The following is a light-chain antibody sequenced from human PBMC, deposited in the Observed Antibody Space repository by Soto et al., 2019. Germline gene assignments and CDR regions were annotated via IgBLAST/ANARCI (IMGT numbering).Light chain of an antibody. J-gene: IGKJ1*01. Sequence: DIQMTQSPSTLSTSVGDRGTITCRASQSISSWLVWYQQKPGKAPKLLIYKASTLKSGVPSRFSGSGSGTEFTLTISSLQPDDFATYYCQHYNSYSEAFGQGTKVDI. V-gene: IGKV1-5*03. CDR3: QHYNSYSEA. CDR1: QSISSW. CDR2: KAS.